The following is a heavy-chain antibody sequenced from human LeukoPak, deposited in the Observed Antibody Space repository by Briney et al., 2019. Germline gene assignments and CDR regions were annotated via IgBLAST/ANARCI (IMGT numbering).Heavy chain of an antibody. CDR3: ARKIAVAGKHYFDY. J-gene: IGHJ4*02. Sequence: GRSLRLSCVPSRFTFSSYEMNWVRQAPGKGLEWVSYISSSGSTIYYADSVKGRFTISRDNAKNSLYLQMNSLRAEDTAVYYCARKIAVAGKHYFDYWGQGTLVTVSS. V-gene: IGHV3-48*03. D-gene: IGHD6-19*01. CDR1: RFTFSSYE. CDR2: ISSSGSTI.